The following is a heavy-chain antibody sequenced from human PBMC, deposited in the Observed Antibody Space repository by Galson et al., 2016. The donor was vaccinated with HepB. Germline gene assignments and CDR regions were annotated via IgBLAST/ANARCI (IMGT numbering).Heavy chain of an antibody. J-gene: IGHJ4*02. CDR1: GGSISSSTW. CDR2: FYYTGST. Sequence: SETLSLTCAVTGGSISSSTWWSWARQPPGKGLEWIGEFYYTGSTHYNPSLESRVTISVAKSKNQFSLNLYSVTAADTAVYYCSTGACDFDFWGLGTLVTVSS. CDR3: STGACDFDF. V-gene: IGHV4-4*02.